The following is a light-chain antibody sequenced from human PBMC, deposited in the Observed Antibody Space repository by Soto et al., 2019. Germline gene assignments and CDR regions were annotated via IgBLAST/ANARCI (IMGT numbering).Light chain of an antibody. CDR2: WAS. CDR3: QQYYSTPPPT. V-gene: IGKV4-1*01. J-gene: IGKJ4*01. Sequence: DIVMTQSPDSLAVSLGERATINCKSSQSVLYSSNNNNYLAWYQQKPGQPPKLRIYWASTRESGVPDRFSGSGSGTDFTLTISSLQAEDVAVYYCQQYYSTPPPTFGGGTKVEIK. CDR1: QSVLYSSNNNNY.